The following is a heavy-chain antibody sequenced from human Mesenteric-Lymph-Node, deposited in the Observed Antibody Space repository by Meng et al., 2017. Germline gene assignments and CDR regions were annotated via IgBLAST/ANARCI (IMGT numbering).Heavy chain of an antibody. Sequence: GGSLRLSCAASGFTFSDYYLTWIRQPPGQGLEWLASVSPTSGSLYYPDAVKGRSSISRDNAKNSVSLPMTELRVEDTAIYYCARDHGSLNWFDPWGQGTPVTVSS. D-gene: IGHD6-25*01. CDR1: GFTFSDYY. CDR2: VSPTSGSL. V-gene: IGHV3-11*04. CDR3: ARDHGSLNWFDP. J-gene: IGHJ5*01.